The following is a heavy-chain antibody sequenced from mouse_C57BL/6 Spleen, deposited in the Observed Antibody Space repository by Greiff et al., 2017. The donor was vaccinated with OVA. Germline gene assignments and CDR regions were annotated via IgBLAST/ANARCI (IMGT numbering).Heavy chain of an antibody. V-gene: IGHV1-69*01. J-gene: IGHJ3*01. CDR3: ARRSNYFAWFAY. D-gene: IGHD2-5*01. Sequence: QVQLKQPGAELVMPGASVKLSCKASGYTFTSYWMHWVKQRPGQGLEWIGEIDPSDSYTNYNQKFKGKSTLTVDKSSSTAYMQLSSLTSEDSAVYYCARRSNYFAWFAYWGQGTLVTVSA. CDR2: IDPSDSYT. CDR1: GYTFTSYW.